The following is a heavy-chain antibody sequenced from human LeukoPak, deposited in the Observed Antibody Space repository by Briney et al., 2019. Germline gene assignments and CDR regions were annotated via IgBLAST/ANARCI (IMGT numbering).Heavy chain of an antibody. CDR2: INYSGST. CDR1: GGAFSGYY. D-gene: IGHD1-26*01. V-gene: IGHV4-34*01. CDR3: ARHEYSGSYYGLSWFDP. J-gene: IGHJ5*02. Sequence: KPSENLSLNCAVYGGAFSGYYWRWVRQPPGKGLEWVGGINYSGSTSYNPSLKSRVTISVDTSKNQLSLKLSSLTAADTAVYYCARHEYSGSYYGLSWFDPWGQGTLVTVSS.